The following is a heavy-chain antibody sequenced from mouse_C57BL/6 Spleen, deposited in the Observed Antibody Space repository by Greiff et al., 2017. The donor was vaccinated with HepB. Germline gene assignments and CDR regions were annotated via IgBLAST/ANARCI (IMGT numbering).Heavy chain of an antibody. D-gene: IGHD1-1*01. V-gene: IGHV1-82*01. CDR1: GYAFSSSW. Sequence: QVQLQQSGPELVKPGASVKISCKASGYAFSSSWMNWVKQRPGKGLEWIGRIYPGDGETNYNGKFKGKATLTADKSSSTAYMQLSSLTSEDSAVYFCAVIATVVATGDFYDFDYWGQGTTLTVSS. CDR3: AVIATVVATGDFYDFDY. CDR2: IYPGDGET. J-gene: IGHJ2*01.